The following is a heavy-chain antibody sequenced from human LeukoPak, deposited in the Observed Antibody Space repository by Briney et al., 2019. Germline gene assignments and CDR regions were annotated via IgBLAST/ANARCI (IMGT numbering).Heavy chain of an antibody. CDR1: GFTFSSYG. J-gene: IGHJ4*02. Sequence: GGSLRLSCAASGFTFSSYGMHWVRQAPGKGLEWVAVIWYDGSNKYYADSVKGRFTISRDNSKNTLYLQMNSLRAEDTAVYFCTRGASSYYDFWSGYVFDYWGQGTLVTVSS. CDR2: IWYDGSNK. D-gene: IGHD3-3*01. CDR3: TRGASSYYDFWSGYVFDY. V-gene: IGHV3-33*01.